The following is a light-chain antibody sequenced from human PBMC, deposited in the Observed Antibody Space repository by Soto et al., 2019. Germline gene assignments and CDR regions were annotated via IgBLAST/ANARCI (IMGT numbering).Light chain of an antibody. J-gene: IGKJ3*01. Sequence: EIVLTQSPATLSLSPGERAILSCRASQSVSHCLAWYQQKPGQPPRLLIYDASNRPGGIPARFSASGSGTDFTLTISSLEPEDFVFYCCQERSNWVTFGPGTKVDI. CDR3: QERSNWVT. CDR1: QSVSHC. CDR2: DAS. V-gene: IGKV3-11*01.